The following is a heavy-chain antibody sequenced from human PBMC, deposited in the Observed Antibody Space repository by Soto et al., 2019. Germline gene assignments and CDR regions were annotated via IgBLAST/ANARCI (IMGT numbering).Heavy chain of an antibody. CDR3: VKDQGRGGYSYGYFSPYFDY. CDR1: GFTFSSYA. V-gene: IGHV3-30*18. CDR2: ISYDGGNK. Sequence: ESVGGVVQPGSSLRLTCAGSGFTFSSYAMHWVRQAPGKGLKWVAVISYDGGNKYYADSVKGRFTISRDNSENTLYLQMNRLRAEDTAVYYCVKDQGRGGYSYGYFSPYFDYWGQGTLVTVSS. D-gene: IGHD5-18*01. J-gene: IGHJ4*02.